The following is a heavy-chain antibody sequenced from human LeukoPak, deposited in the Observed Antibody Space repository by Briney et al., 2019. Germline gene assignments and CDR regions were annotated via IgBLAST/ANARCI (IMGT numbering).Heavy chain of an antibody. V-gene: IGHV3-23*01. Sequence: HPGGSLRLSCAASGFTFSTYAMTWVRQAPGKGLEWVSSIIASGSSTSYAHFVMGRFTISRDNSKNTLYLQMNSLRAEDTAVYFCAMLGTTRYWGQGTLVTVSS. CDR2: IIASGSST. D-gene: IGHD1/OR15-1a*01. CDR1: GFTFSTYA. CDR3: AMLGTTRY. J-gene: IGHJ4*02.